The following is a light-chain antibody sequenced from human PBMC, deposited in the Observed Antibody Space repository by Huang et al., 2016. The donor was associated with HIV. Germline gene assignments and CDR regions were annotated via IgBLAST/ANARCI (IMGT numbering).Light chain of an antibody. CDR1: QNINTY. J-gene: IGKJ5*01. Sequence: DILLTQSPSSLSASVGNRLTITCRASQNINTYLNWYQQKPGKAPNLLIHSASTLQTGVPARCSGSGSGTYFTLTVNSLQPEDSATYYCQQGYSALITFGQGTRL. CDR2: SAS. CDR3: QQGYSALIT. V-gene: IGKV1-39*01.